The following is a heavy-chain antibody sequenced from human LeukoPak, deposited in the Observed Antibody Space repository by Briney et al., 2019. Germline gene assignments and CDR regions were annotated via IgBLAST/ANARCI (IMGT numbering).Heavy chain of an antibody. D-gene: IGHD6-13*01. V-gene: IGHV1-3*01. CDR3: ARDNSHASAGCTNFDY. J-gene: IGHJ4*02. CDR2: INAGNGNI. Sequence: GASVKVSCKTSGYTFIHYAIHWVRQAPGQRLECMGWINAGNGNIKYSKDFQGRVAFTSDTSASTSYMELSSLRSEDTAVYFCARDNSHASAGCTNFDYWGQGTLVTVSS. CDR1: GYTFIHYA.